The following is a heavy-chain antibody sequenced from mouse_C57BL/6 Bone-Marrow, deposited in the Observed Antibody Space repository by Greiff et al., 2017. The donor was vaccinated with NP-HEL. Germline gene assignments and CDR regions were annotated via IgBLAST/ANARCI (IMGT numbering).Heavy chain of an antibody. CDR2: IRSKSNNYAT. D-gene: IGHD2-12*01. CDR1: GFSFNTYA. J-gene: IGHJ1*03. V-gene: IGHV10-1*01. Sequence: DVKLVESGGGLVQPKGSLKLSCAASGFSFNTYAMNWVRQAPGKGLEWVARIRSKSNNYATYYADSVKDRFTISRDDSESMLYLQMNNLKTEDTAMYYCVRQKPYYRYFDVWGTGTTVTVSS. CDR3: VRQKPYYRYFDV.